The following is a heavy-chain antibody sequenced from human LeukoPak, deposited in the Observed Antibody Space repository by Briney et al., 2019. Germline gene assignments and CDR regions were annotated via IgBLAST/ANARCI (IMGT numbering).Heavy chain of an antibody. CDR1: GYTFTSYG. CDR3: ARASYDSSGYYPGGYFDY. D-gene: IGHD3-22*01. J-gene: IGHJ4*02. CDR2: ISAYNGNT. Sequence: ASVKVSCKASGYTFTSYGISWVRQATGQGLEWVGWISAYNGNTNYAQKLQGRVTMTTDTSTSTAYMELRSLRSDDTAVYYCARASYDSSGYYPGGYFDYWGQGTLVTVSS. V-gene: IGHV1-18*01.